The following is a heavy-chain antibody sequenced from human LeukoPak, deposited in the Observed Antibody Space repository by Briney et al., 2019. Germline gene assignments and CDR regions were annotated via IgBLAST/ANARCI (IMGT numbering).Heavy chain of an antibody. CDR3: ARLRLVIDY. D-gene: IGHD3-9*01. CDR2: ISSSSTTI. V-gene: IGHV3-48*01. Sequence: GGSLRLSCAASGFTFSSYNMNWVRQAPGKGLEWVSHISSSSTTIYYADSVKGRFTISRDNAKNSLYLQMNSLRVEDTAVYYCARLRLVIDYWGQGTLVTVSS. J-gene: IGHJ4*02. CDR1: GFTFSSYN.